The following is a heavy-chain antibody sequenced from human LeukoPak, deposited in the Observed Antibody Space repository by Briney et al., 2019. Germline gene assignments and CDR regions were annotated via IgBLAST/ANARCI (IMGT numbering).Heavy chain of an antibody. CDR1: GYSISNGYY. CDR2: IYHRGST. J-gene: IGHJ6*03. CDR3: ARNLAGYSSGWYYYYMDV. D-gene: IGHD6-19*01. V-gene: IGHV4-38-2*02. Sequence: MSSETLSLTCTVSGYSISNGYYWGWIRQPPGKGLEWVGSIYHRGSTYYNPSLRSRVTISLDRSKNQFSLKLSSVTAADTAVYYCARNLAGYSSGWYYYYMDVWGKGTTVTISS.